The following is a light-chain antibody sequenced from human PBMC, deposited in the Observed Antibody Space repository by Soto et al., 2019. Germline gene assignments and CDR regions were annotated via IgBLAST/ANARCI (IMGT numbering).Light chain of an antibody. Sequence: DIVLTQSPGTRSLSPGERATLSCRARQSVSSSYLAWYQQKPGQAPRLLIYGASSRATGIPDRFSGSVSGTDFTLTIGRVEPEDFAVYYCQQYGSSWWTFGQGTKVE. CDR3: QQYGSSWWT. CDR1: QSVSSSY. J-gene: IGKJ1*01. CDR2: GAS. V-gene: IGKV3-20*01.